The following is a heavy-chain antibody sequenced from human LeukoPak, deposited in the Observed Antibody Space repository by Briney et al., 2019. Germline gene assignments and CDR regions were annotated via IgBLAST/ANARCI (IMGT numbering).Heavy chain of an antibody. Sequence: SETLSLTCTVSGGSISSYYWSWIRQPPGKGLERIGYIYNSGSTNYNPSLKSRVTISVDTSKNQLSLKLSSVTAADTAVYFCARSTQGAVAGKFDYWGQGTLVTVSS. CDR3: ARSTQGAVAGKFDY. V-gene: IGHV4-59*01. CDR1: GGSISSYY. D-gene: IGHD6-19*01. CDR2: IYNSGST. J-gene: IGHJ4*02.